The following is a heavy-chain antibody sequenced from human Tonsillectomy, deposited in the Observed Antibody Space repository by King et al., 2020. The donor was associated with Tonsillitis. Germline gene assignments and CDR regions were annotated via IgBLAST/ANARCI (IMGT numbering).Heavy chain of an antibody. CDR3: ARAVDLKVVPGSMYF. V-gene: IGHV3-23*04. D-gene: IGHD2-2*01. CDR1: GFTITNYA. Sequence: VQLVESGGGLVQPGGSLRLSCAASGFTITNYAMTWVRQTPGKGLEWVSTISAISGSGGGTYYADSVKGRFTISRDDSKNTMYLQMDSLRAEDTAVYYCARAVDLKVVPGSMYFWGQGTLVTVSS. J-gene: IGHJ4*02. CDR2: ISGSGGGT.